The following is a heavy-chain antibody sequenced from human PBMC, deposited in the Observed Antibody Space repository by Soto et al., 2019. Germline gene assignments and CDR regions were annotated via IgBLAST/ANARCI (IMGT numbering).Heavy chain of an antibody. CDR3: AREPRYCRGGSCSIMGDAYDI. CDR2: IHSRGDT. J-gene: IGHJ3*02. CDR1: GVSVSITY. V-gene: IGHV3-66*01. D-gene: IGHD2-15*01. Sequence: GGSIKLSCAASGVSVSITYVSWVRQAPGKGLEWVSLIHSRGDTHYADSVRGRFSLSRDISDNTLHLQMNNLRVEDTAVYYCAREPRYCRGGSCSIMGDAYDIWGQGTMVTVSS.